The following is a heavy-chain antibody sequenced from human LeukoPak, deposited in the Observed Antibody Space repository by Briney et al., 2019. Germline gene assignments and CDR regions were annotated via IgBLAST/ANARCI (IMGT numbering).Heavy chain of an antibody. CDR2: IKSKTDGGTA. CDR1: GFTFSNAW. V-gene: IGHV3-15*07. CDR3: TTRFYDFWSGYFFFDY. D-gene: IGHD3-3*01. J-gene: IGHJ4*02. Sequence: TGGSLRLSCAASGFTFSNAWMNWVRQAPGKGLEWVGRIKSKTDGGTADYAAPVKGRFTISRDDSKNTLYLQMNSLKTEDTAVYYCTTRFYDFWSGYFFFDYWGQGTLVTVSS.